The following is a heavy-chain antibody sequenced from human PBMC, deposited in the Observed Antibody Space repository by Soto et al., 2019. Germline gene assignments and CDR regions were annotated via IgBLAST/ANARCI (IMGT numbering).Heavy chain of an antibody. CDR1: GCTFSSYA. Sequence: QVQLVQSGAEVKKPGSSVRVSCKASGCTFSSYAISWVRQAPGQGLEWMGGIIPIFGTANYAQKFQGRVTITADESTSTAYMERSSLRSEDTAVYYCARCYSSSAQGFDYWGQGTLVTVSS. J-gene: IGHJ4*02. V-gene: IGHV1-69*01. CDR2: IIPIFGTA. D-gene: IGHD6-6*01. CDR3: ARCYSSSAQGFDY.